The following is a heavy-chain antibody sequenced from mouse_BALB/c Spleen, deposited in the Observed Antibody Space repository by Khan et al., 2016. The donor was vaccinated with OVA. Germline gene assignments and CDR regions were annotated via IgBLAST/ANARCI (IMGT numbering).Heavy chain of an antibody. CDR1: GFTFSSYG. V-gene: IGHV5-6*01. J-gene: IGHJ4*01. Sequence: EVELVESGGDLVKPGGSLKLSCAASGFTFSSYGMSWVRQTPYKRLEWVATISSGGSYTYYPDSVKGRFTISRDNAKNTLYLQMSSLKSEDTAMYYCARLYAMDYWGQGTSVTVSS. CDR2: ISSGGSYT. CDR3: ARLYAMDY.